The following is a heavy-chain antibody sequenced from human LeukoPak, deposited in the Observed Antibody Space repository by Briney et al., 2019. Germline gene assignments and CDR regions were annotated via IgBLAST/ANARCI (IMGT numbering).Heavy chain of an antibody. CDR3: ARDNSVGDYAWWFDP. D-gene: IGHD1-26*01. CDR1: GYTFTVYY. V-gene: IGHV1-2*02. CDR2: INPNSGGT. J-gene: IGHJ5*02. Sequence: ASVKVSCKASGYTFTVYYMHWVRQAPGQRLEWMGWINPNSGGTNYAQKFQGRVTMTRDTSISTAYMELSRLRSDDTAVYYCARDNSVGDYAWWFDPWGQGTLVTVSS.